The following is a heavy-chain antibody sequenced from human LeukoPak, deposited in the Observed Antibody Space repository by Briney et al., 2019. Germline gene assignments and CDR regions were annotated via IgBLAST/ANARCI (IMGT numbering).Heavy chain of an antibody. CDR3: ARDGWGSSWPLYYYYYMDV. Sequence: GGSLRLSCAASGFTVSSNYMSWVRQAPGKGLEWVSIIYSGGSTYYADSVKGRFTISRDNAKNSLYLQMNSLRAEDTAVYYCARDGWGSSWPLYYYYYMDVWGKGTTVTVSS. J-gene: IGHJ6*03. D-gene: IGHD6-13*01. CDR2: IYSGGST. CDR1: GFTVSSNY. V-gene: IGHV3-53*01.